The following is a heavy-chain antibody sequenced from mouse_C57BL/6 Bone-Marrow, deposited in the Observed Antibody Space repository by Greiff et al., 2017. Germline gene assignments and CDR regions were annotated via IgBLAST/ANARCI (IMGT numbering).Heavy chain of an antibody. CDR3: AREGALLWLRCYFDV. J-gene: IGHJ1*03. Sequence: VQLQQSGAELVRPGASVTLSCKASGYTFTDYEMHWVKQTPVHGLEWIGAIDPETGGTAYNQKFKGKAILTADKSSSTAYMELRSLTSEDSAVYYCAREGALLWLRCYFDVWGTGTTVTVSS. D-gene: IGHD2-9*01. CDR1: GYTFTDYE. V-gene: IGHV1-15*01. CDR2: IDPETGGT.